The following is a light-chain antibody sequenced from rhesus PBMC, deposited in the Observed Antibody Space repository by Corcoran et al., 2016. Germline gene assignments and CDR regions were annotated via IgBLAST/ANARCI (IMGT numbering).Light chain of an antibody. V-gene: IGKV1-69*01. CDR1: QGISNW. J-gene: IGKJ3*01. CDR2: RAS. Sequence: DIQMTQSPSSLSASVGDRVTITCRASQGISNWLAWYQQKPGKAPKLLINRASNLETGVPSRSSGSGAGTDFTLTISSLQPEDIATYYSQPHDNSPPFTFSPETKLDIK. CDR3: QPHDNSPPFT.